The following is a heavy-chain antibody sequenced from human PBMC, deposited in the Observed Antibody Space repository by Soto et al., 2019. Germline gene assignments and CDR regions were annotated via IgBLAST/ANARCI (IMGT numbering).Heavy chain of an antibody. CDR1: GFPFTRYS. CDR3: ARESEDLSSNLDY. Sequence: EVLLVESGGGLVKPGGSLRLSCAASGFPFTRYSINWVRQAPGKGLEWVASISSTTNSIYYGESLKGRLTISRDNAKNSVYLQMNTLRAEDTAVYYCARESEDLSSNLDYWGQGTLVTVSS. J-gene: IGHJ4*02. CDR2: ISSTTNSI. V-gene: IGHV3-21*02.